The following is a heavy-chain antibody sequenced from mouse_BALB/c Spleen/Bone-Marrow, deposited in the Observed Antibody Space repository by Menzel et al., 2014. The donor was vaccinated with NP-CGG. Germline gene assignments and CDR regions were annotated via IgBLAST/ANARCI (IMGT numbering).Heavy chain of an antibody. Sequence: EVQLVESGGDLVKPGGSLKLSCAASGFTFXSYGMSWVRQTPDKRLEWVATISSGGSYTYYPDSVKGRFTISRDNAKNTLYLQMSSLKSEDTAMYYCARLGRDYFDYWGQGTTLTVSS. CDR2: ISSGGSYT. CDR3: ARLGRDYFDY. V-gene: IGHV5-6*01. J-gene: IGHJ2*01. D-gene: IGHD4-1*01. CDR1: GFTFXSYG.